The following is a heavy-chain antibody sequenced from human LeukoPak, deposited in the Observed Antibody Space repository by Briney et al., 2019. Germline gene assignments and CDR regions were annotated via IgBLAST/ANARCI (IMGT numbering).Heavy chain of an antibody. J-gene: IGHJ4*02. D-gene: IGHD1-26*01. Sequence: GGSLRLSCAASGFTFSSYDMHWVRQATGKGLEWVSAIGTAGDTYYPGSVKGRFTISRENAKNSLYLQMNSLRAGDTAVYYCARGWAYRQTYYFDYWGQGTLVTVSS. CDR1: GFTFSSYD. CDR2: IGTAGDT. CDR3: ARGWAYRQTYYFDY. V-gene: IGHV3-13*01.